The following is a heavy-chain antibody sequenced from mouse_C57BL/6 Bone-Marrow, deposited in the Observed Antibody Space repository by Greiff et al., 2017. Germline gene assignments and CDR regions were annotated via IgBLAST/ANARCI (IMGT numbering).Heavy chain of an antibody. CDR3: ASQIYDGYYGAKDN. V-gene: IGHV1-81*01. CDR1: GYTFTSYG. D-gene: IGHD2-3*01. Sequence: VQLQQSGAELARPGASVKLSCKASGYTFTSYGISWVKQRTGQGLEWIGEISPRSGNTYYNEKFKGKATLTADKSSSTAYMELRSLTSEYSAVYFCASQIYDGYYGAKDNWGRGTSVTVSS. J-gene: IGHJ4*01. CDR2: ISPRSGNT.